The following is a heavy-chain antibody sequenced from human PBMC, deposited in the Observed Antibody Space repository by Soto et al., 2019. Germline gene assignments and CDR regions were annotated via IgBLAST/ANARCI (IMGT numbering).Heavy chain of an antibody. D-gene: IGHD3-22*01. CDR3: VRDPSSGYRSFDY. J-gene: IGHJ4*02. V-gene: IGHV1-46*03. CDR1: GYSFTSHY. CDR2: IYPGGVNI. Sequence: ASVKVSCKAIGYSFTSHYMHWVRQAPGQGLEWMGTIYPGGVNIAHAQKFQGRFTVTMDTSTSTVYMELGSLRSEDTAVYFCVRDPSSGYRSFDYWGQGTLVTVSS.